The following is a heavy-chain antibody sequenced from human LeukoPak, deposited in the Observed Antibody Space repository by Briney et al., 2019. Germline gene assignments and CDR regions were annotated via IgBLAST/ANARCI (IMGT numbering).Heavy chain of an antibody. Sequence: GGSLRLSCAASGFTFSDYYMSWIRQAPGKGLEWVSYISSSGSTIYYADSVKGRFTISRDNSKNTLYLQMNSLRAEDTAVYYCAKERFSSSSGLEPDYWGQGTLVTVSS. V-gene: IGHV3-11*01. D-gene: IGHD6-6*01. CDR3: AKERFSSSSGLEPDY. J-gene: IGHJ4*02. CDR1: GFTFSDYY. CDR2: ISSSGSTI.